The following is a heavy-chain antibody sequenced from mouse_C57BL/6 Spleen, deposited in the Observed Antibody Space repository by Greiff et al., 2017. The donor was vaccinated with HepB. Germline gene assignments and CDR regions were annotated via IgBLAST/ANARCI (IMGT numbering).Heavy chain of an antibody. CDR1: GYTFTDYY. CDR3: ARRGASTVVDYYAMDY. D-gene: IGHD1-1*01. Sequence: VQLQHSGPELVKPGASVKISCKASGYTFTDYYMTWVKQSHGKSLEWIGDINPNNGGTSYNQKFKGKSTLTVDKSSSTAYMELRSLTSEDSEVYYCARRGASTVVDYYAMDYWGQGTSVTVSS. J-gene: IGHJ4*01. V-gene: IGHV1-26*01. CDR2: INPNNGGT.